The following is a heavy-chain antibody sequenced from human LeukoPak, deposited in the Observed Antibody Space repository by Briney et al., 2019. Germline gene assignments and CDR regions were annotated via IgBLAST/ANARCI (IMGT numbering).Heavy chain of an antibody. CDR2: INHSGST. CDR1: GGSFSGYY. J-gene: IGHJ4*02. V-gene: IGHV4-34*01. D-gene: IGHD5-24*01. Sequence: PSETLSLTCAVYGGSFSGYYWSWIRQPPGKGLEWIGEINHSGSTNYNPSLKSRVTISVDTSKNQFSLKLSSVTAADTAVYYCARAAMGHPSYYFDYWGQGTLVTVSS. CDR3: ARAAMGHPSYYFDY.